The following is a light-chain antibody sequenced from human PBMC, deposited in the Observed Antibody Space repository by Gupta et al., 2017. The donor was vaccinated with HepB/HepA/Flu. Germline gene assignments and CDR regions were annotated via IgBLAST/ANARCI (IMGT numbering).Light chain of an antibody. CDR2: AAS. J-gene: IGKJ2*01. CDR3: QQSYSAPYN. Sequence: LPPSSLSASVGDRVTITCRASQNINTYLNWFQQKPGKAPKLLIYAASSLQSGLPSRFTGRGSGTDFSLTISGLQPEDFAIYYCQQSYSAPYNFGQGTILEMK. V-gene: IGKV1-39*01. CDR1: QNINTY.